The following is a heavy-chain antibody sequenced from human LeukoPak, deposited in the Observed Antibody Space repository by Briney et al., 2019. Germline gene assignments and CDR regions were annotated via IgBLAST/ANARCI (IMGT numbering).Heavy chain of an antibody. CDR1: GGSFSGYY. V-gene: IGHV4-34*01. CDR3: ARRRAWYSSSWGNWFDP. J-gene: IGHJ5*02. Sequence: SETLSLTCAVYGGSFSGYYWSWIRQPPGKGLEWIGDINHSGSTNYNPSLKSRVTISVDTSKNQFSLKLSSVTAADTAVYYCARRRAWYSSSWGNWFDPWGQGTLVTVSS. D-gene: IGHD6-13*01. CDR2: INHSGST.